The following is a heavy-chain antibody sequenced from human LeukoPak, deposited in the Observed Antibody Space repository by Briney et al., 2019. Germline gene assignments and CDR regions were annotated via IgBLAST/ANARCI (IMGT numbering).Heavy chain of an antibody. V-gene: IGHV1-46*01. CDR1: GYTFTSYY. CDR3: AGDGTGSSSSARPYFDY. CDR2: INPSGGST. Sequence: ASVKVSCKASGYTFTSYYMHWVRQAPGQGLEWMGIINPSGGSTSYAQKFQGRVTMTRDMSTSTVYMELSSLRSEDTAVYYCAGDGTGSSSSARPYFDYWGQGTLVTVSS. J-gene: IGHJ4*02. D-gene: IGHD6-6*01.